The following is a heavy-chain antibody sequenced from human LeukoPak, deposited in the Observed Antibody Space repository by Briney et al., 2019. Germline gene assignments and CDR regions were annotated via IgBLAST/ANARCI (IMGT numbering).Heavy chain of an antibody. CDR3: ARDPRYCGGDCYSDAFDI. D-gene: IGHD2-21*02. J-gene: IGHJ3*02. Sequence: PGGSLRLSCAASGFTFSRYSMNWVRQAPGKGLEWVSSISSSSSYIYYADSVKGRFTISRDNAKNSLYLQMNSLRAEDTAVYYCARDPRYCGGDCYSDAFDIWGQGTMVTVSS. CDR2: ISSSSSYI. CDR1: GFTFSRYS. V-gene: IGHV3-21*01.